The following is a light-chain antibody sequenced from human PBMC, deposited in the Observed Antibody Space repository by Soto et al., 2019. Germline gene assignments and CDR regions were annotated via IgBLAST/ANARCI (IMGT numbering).Light chain of an antibody. J-gene: IGKJ1*01. CDR2: AAS. CDR1: QSVSSDY. V-gene: IGKV3-20*01. CDR3: HQHGSSPRT. Sequence: EVVLTQSPGTLSLSPGERATLSCRTSQSVSSDYLVWYQQKPGQAPRLLIYAASSRATGVPDRFSGSGSGTDFTLTISRLEPEDFAVDYCHQHGSSPRTFGQGTKVEVK.